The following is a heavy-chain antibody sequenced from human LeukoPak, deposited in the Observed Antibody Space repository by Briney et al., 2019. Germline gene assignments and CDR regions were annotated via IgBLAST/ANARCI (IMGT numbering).Heavy chain of an antibody. CDR1: GDSISNYF. Sequence: PSETLSLTCTVSGDSISNYFWSWIRQPPGKGLESIGNIYYTGSTNYNPSLKSRVTISADTSKNQFSLKLRFVTAADTAVYYCAKSGLSRFDYWGQGTLVTVSS. CDR2: IYYTGST. V-gene: IGHV4-59*01. D-gene: IGHD4/OR15-4a*01. CDR3: AKSGLSRFDY. J-gene: IGHJ4*02.